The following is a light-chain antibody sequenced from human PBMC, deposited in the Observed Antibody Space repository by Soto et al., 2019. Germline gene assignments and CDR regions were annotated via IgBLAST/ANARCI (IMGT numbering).Light chain of an antibody. CDR2: DSS. V-gene: IGKV3-11*01. CDR1: QSVSSY. CDR3: QQRSNWPRT. Sequence: EIVLTQFPATLSLSPGEGATLSCRASQSVSSYLAWYQQKRGQAPRLLIYDSSNRATGIPARFSGSGSGTDFSLTISRLEPEDFAVYYCQQRSNWPRTFGGGTQVEIK. J-gene: IGKJ4*01.